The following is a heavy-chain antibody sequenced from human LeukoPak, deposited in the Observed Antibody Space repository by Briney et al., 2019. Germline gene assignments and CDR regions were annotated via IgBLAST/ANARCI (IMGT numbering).Heavy chain of an antibody. J-gene: IGHJ4*02. V-gene: IGHV3-74*01. CDR1: GSTFSSYW. CDR3: ARGVAVAGTDS. CDR2: INSDGYSI. Sequence: GGSLRLSCAGSGSTFSSYWMHWARQAPGKGLVWVSRINSDGYSISYADSVKGRFTISRDNAKSTVYLQMNSLRADDTAVYYCARGVAVAGTDSWGQGTLVTVSP. D-gene: IGHD6-19*01.